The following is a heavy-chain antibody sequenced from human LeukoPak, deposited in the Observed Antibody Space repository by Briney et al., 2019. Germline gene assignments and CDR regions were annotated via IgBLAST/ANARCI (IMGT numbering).Heavy chain of an antibody. D-gene: IGHD1-26*01. CDR1: GFTFRTYW. Sequence: GGSLRLSCAVSGFTFRTYWMHWVRQVPGEGLVWVSRINEDGSIANYADSVKGRFSISRDNAKNTLYLQMNSLRAEDTAVYYCGRDLGGRSGYWGQGTLVTVSS. CDR2: INEDGSIA. CDR3: GRDLGGRSGY. J-gene: IGHJ4*02. V-gene: IGHV3-74*01.